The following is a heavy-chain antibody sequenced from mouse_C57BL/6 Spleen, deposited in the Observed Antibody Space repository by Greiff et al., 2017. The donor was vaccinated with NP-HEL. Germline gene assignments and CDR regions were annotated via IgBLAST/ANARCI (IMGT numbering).Heavy chain of an antibody. D-gene: IGHD2-1*01. Sequence: QVQLQQPGAELVRPGSSVKLSCKASGYTFTSYWMHWVKQRPIQGLEWIGNIDPSDSETHSNQKFKDKATLTVDKSSSTAYMQLSSLTSEDSAVYYCARAGIYYGNYGAYFDYWGQGTTLTVSS. CDR2: IDPSDSET. J-gene: IGHJ2*01. CDR1: GYTFTSYW. CDR3: ARAGIYYGNYGAYFDY. V-gene: IGHV1-52*01.